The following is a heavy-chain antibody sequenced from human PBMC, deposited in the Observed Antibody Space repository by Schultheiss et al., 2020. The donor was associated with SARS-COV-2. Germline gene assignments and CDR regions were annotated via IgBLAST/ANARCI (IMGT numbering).Heavy chain of an antibody. D-gene: IGHD2-2*01. Sequence: GGSLRLSCVASGFTFSSYAMHWVRQAPGKGLEYVSAISSNGGSTYYADSVKGRFTISRDNAKNSLYLQMNSLRAEDTAVYYCARVGTEYQLLTYYFDYWGQGTLVTVSS. CDR3: ARVGTEYQLLTYYFDY. V-gene: IGHV3-64*04. CDR2: ISSNGGST. J-gene: IGHJ4*02. CDR1: GFTFSSYA.